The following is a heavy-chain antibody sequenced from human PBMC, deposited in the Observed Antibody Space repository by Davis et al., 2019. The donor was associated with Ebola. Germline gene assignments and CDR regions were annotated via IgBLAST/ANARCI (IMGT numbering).Heavy chain of an antibody. CDR2: INPNTGAT. J-gene: IGHJ4*02. V-gene: IGHV1-2*06. CDR1: GYTFSGYY. CDR3: ARALLPYDSSGHEDC. D-gene: IGHD3-22*01. Sequence: AASVKVSCKASGYTFSGYYMHWVRQAPGRGPEWMGRINPNTGATNYAQKFQGRVTMTRDVSISTVYMELNRLTSDDTAVYYCARALLPYDSSGHEDCWGQGTLVTVSS.